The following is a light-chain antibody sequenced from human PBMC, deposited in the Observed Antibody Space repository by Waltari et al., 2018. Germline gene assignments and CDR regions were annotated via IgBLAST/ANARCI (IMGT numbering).Light chain of an antibody. CDR2: GTS. CDR1: QSVGSYS. J-gene: IGKJ1*01. Sequence: DIVLTQSPDSLSLSAGERGTLSCRASQSVGSYSFAWYQQKPGQVPRLLIYGTSTRAPGIPDRFSGSGSGTDFTLTISRLDPEDSGVYYCHQYATSLWTFGQGTKVEIK. CDR3: HQYATSLWT. V-gene: IGKV3-20*01.